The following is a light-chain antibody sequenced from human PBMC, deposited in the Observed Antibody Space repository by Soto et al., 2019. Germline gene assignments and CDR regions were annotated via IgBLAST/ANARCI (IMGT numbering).Light chain of an antibody. J-gene: IGKJ2*01. Sequence: ESVLTQSPGTLSLSPGERATLSCRASQSVSSIYLAWYQQKPRQAPRLLIYGASSRATGIPDRFSGSGSGTDLTITISRLEAEDFAVYYCQQYGSSHTFGQGTKLEIK. V-gene: IGKV3-20*01. CDR1: QSVSSIY. CDR2: GAS. CDR3: QQYGSSHT.